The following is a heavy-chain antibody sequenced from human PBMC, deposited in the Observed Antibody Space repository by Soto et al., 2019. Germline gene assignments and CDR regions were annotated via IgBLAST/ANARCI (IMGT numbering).Heavy chain of an antibody. D-gene: IGHD3-22*01. CDR1: GSTFTSHG. CDR2: TSASNGNK. V-gene: IGHV1-18*01. CDR3: ARGQTHWYGSSGYYGRHDYFDN. J-gene: IGHJ4*02. Sequence: GASVKVSSRAPGSTFTSHGISGLRQALDQGLEWMGWTSASNGNKSTERKLRGRVSMTTETSRSTAYLELRGLRSDDTAANYCARGQTHWYGSSGYYGRHDYFDNWGQGTLVTVSS.